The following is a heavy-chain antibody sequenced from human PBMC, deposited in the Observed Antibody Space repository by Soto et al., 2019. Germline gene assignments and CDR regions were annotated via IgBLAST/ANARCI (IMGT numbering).Heavy chain of an antibody. D-gene: IGHD3-3*01. J-gene: IGHJ6*02. Sequence: QVQLVQSGTEVKKPGASVKVSCKASGYTFTSYAMHWVRQAPGQRLEWMGWINPGNGNTKYSQKFQGRVTISRDTSASTADMELSSLISEDTAVYYCARGFNDFAIGYYNQGVDVWGQGTTVTVSS. CDR3: ARGFNDFAIGYYNQGVDV. CDR1: GYTFTSYA. CDR2: INPGNGNT. V-gene: IGHV1-3*01.